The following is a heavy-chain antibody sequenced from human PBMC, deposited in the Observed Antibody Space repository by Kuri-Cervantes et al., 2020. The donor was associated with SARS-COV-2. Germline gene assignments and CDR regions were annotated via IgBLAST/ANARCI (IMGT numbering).Heavy chain of an antibody. V-gene: IGHV3-30*03. CDR1: GFTFSSYG. D-gene: IGHD5-12*01. CDR2: ISYDVNNK. J-gene: IGHJ6*02. Sequence: GGSLRLSCAASGFTFSSYGMHWVRQAPGKGLEWVAIISYDVNNKYYADFVKGRFTISRDNSKNTLYLQMNSLRAEDTAVYYCAMGQNEVATINYYHYGMDVWGQGTTVTVSS. CDR3: AMGQNEVATINYYHYGMDV.